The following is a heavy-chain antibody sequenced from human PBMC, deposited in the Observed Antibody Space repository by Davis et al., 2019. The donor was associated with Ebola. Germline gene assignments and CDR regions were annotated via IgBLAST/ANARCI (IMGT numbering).Heavy chain of an antibody. CDR1: GFTVSANY. J-gene: IGHJ6*02. CDR2: LYRGGRT. CDR3: ARSNPFVGMDI. Sequence: PGGSLRLSCAVSGFTVSANYMAWVRQAPGKGLEWVSVLYRGGRTSYADSVRGRFTISRHHSNNTLYLQMNSLRPDDTAMYYCARSNPFVGMDIWGQGTTVIVSS. V-gene: IGHV3-53*04.